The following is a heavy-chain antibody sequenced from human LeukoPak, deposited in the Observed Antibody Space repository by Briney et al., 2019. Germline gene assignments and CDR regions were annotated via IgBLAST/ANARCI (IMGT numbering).Heavy chain of an antibody. CDR3: AKEGTPQVSTWYDL. CDR2: IYSGGAT. J-gene: IGHJ5*02. V-gene: IGHV3-66*01. D-gene: IGHD3-10*01. Sequence: GGSLRLSGAASGFTVSNNYMSWVRQAPGKGLEWISVIYSGGATYYADSVKGRFTISRDNSKNTLYLQMNILRTEDTAVYYCAKEGTPQVSTWYDLWGQGTQVIVSS. CDR1: GFTVSNNY.